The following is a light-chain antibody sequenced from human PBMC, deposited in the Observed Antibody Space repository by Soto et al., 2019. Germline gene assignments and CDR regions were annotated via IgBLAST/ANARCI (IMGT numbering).Light chain of an antibody. Sequence: VALTQSPVSLSLSPGERATLSCGASQSFRSYLGWYQQKPGQAPRLLIYDASNRATGIPARFSGSGSETDFTLTISSLEHEDSAVYYCQQRSNWHSLTFGGGTKLDIK. CDR2: DAS. J-gene: IGKJ4*01. CDR1: QSFRSY. CDR3: QQRSNWHSLT. V-gene: IGKV3-11*01.